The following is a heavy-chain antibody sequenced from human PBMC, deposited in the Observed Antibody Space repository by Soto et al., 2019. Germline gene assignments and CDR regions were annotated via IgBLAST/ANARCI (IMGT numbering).Heavy chain of an antibody. CDR1: GGSISSYY. J-gene: IGHJ6*02. Sequence: SETLSLTCTVSGGSISSYYWSWIRQPPGKGLEWIGYIYYSGSTNYNPSLKSQVTISVDTSKNQFSLKLSSVTAADTAVYYCARGRGIAVAQGAYYYYGMDVWGQGTTVTVS. D-gene: IGHD6-19*01. CDR3: ARGRGIAVAQGAYYYYGMDV. CDR2: IYYSGST. V-gene: IGHV4-59*08.